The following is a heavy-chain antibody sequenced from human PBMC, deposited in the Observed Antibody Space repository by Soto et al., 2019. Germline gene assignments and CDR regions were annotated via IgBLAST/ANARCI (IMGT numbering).Heavy chain of an antibody. CDR2: IYHSGST. CDR1: GGSVSSGGYS. V-gene: IGHV4-30-2*01. Sequence: QLQLQESGSGLVKPSQTLSLTCAVSGGSVSSGGYSWSWIRQPPGKGLEWIGYIYHSGSTYYNPSLKCRVTVSVDRSKNQFSLKLSSVTAADTAVYYCASFKVNHRELEYWGQGTLVTVSS. J-gene: IGHJ4*02. CDR3: ASFKVNHRELEY. D-gene: IGHD1-7*01.